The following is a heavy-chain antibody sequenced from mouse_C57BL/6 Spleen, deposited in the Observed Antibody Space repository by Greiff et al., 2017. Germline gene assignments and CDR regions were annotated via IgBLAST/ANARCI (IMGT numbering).Heavy chain of an antibody. CDR2: LNPSTGGT. V-gene: IGHV1-42*01. D-gene: IGHD4-1*01. J-gene: IGHJ2*01. Sequence: EVQLQQSGPELVKPGASVKISCKASGYSFTGYYMNWVKQSPEKSLEWIGELNPSTGGTTYNQKFKAKATLTVDKSSSTAYMQLKSLTSEDSAVYYCARLNWEEDYFDYWGQGTTLTVSA. CDR1: GYSFTGYY. CDR3: ARLNWEEDYFDY.